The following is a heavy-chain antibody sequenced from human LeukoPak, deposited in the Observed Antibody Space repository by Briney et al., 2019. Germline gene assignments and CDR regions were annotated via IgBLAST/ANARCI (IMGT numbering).Heavy chain of an antibody. Sequence: GGSLRLSCAASGFTVSNYWMHWVRQAPGKGLVWVSRINEDGSRTDHADTVRGRFTISRDSGKNTLYLQMNSLGAEDTAVYYCVRDWSARYFDHWGQGTLVTVSS. D-gene: IGHD6-6*01. CDR1: GFTVSNYW. CDR2: INEDGSRT. V-gene: IGHV3-74*01. J-gene: IGHJ4*02. CDR3: VRDWSARYFDH.